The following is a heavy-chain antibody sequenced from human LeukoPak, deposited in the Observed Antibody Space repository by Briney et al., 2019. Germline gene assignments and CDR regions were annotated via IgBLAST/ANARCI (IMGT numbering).Heavy chain of an antibody. D-gene: IGHD3-22*01. Sequence: GASVKVSCKASGYTFTSYGISWVRQAPGQGLEWMEWISAYNGNTNYAQKLQGRVTMTTDTSTSTAYMELRSLRSDDTAVYYCARVLYYYDSSGQDYWGQGTLVTVSS. CDR3: ARVLYYYDSSGQDY. V-gene: IGHV1-18*01. CDR2: ISAYNGNT. J-gene: IGHJ4*02. CDR1: GYTFTSYG.